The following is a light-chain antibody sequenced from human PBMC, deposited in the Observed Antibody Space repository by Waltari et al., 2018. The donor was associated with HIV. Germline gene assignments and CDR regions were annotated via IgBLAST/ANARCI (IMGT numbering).Light chain of an antibody. J-gene: IGLJ1*01. Sequence: QSALTPPASVSGSRGQSITISCPGTSSDVGRYNYVSWYQQHPGKAPNLLIYDVTNRPSGVSNRFAGSKSGNTASLTISGLQAEDEADYYCSSYTSNSRVFGTGTKVTVL. CDR3: SSYTSNSRV. CDR2: DVT. V-gene: IGLV2-14*03. CDR1: SSDVGRYNY.